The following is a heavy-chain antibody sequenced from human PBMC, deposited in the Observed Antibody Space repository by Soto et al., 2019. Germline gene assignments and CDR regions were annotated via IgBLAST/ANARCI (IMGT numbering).Heavy chain of an antibody. CDR3: ASWGARWPGYVDA. V-gene: IGHV4-30-4*08. D-gene: IGHD3-16*01. Sequence: NPSETLSLTCSVSGGSISGDYYWSWIRQSPEKGLEWIGYIYYSGSSYSNPDLQSRLSMSLDTSKKQFSLKLRSVTAADTAVDYCASWGARWPGYVDARGQGALVTVSS. J-gene: IGHJ4*02. CDR1: GGSISGDYY. CDR2: IYYSGSS.